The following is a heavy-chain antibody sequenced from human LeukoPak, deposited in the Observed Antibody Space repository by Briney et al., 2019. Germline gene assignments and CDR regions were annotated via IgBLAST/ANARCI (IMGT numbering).Heavy chain of an antibody. D-gene: IGHD2-2*01. CDR3: AKDGCSSTSCYAGSNSWFDP. CDR1: GFTFDDYA. V-gene: IGHV3-9*01. CDR2: ISWNSGSI. Sequence: GGSLRLSCAASGFTFDDYAMHWVRQAPGKGLEWVSGISWNSGSIGYADSVKGRFTISRDNAKNSLYLQMNSLRAEDTALYYCAKDGCSSTSCYAGSNSWFDPWGQGTLVTVSS. J-gene: IGHJ5*02.